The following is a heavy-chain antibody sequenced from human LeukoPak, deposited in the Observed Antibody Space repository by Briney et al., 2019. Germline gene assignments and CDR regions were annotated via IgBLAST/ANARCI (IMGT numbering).Heavy chain of an antibody. CDR3: ARGRITMVRGAPLWFDP. V-gene: IGHV4-39*07. J-gene: IGHJ5*02. D-gene: IGHD3-10*01. CDR1: GASISGSGYY. Sequence: SETLSLTCTVSGASISGSGYYWGWIRQPPGKGLEWIGSIYYSGSTYYNPSLKSRVTISVDTSKNQFSLKLSSVTAADTAVYYCARGRITMVRGAPLWFDPWGQGTLVTVSS. CDR2: IYYSGST.